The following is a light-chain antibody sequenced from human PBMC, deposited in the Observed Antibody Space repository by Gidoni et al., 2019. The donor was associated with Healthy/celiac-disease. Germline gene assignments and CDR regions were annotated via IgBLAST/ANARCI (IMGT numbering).Light chain of an antibody. Sequence: QSVLTQPPSVSGAPGLRVTISCTGSSSTIGAGYDVHWYQQLPGTAPKLLIYGNSNRPSGVPDRFSGSKSGTSASLAITGLQAEDEADYYCQSYDSSLSGYVFGTGTKVTVL. CDR2: GNS. V-gene: IGLV1-40*01. CDR3: QSYDSSLSGYV. CDR1: SSTIGAGYD. J-gene: IGLJ1*01.